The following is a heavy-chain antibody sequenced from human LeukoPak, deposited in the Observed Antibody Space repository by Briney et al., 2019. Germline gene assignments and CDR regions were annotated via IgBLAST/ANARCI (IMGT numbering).Heavy chain of an antibody. CDR3: ARVFILTGYYLSYYFDY. Sequence: GESLKISCKGSGYSFTSYWSSWVRQMPGKGLELMGRIDPSDSYTNYSPSFQGHVTISADKSISTAYLQWSSLKASDTAMYYCARVFILTGYYLSYYFDYWGQGTLVTVSS. CDR2: IDPSDSYT. J-gene: IGHJ4*02. D-gene: IGHD3-9*01. CDR1: GYSFTSYW. V-gene: IGHV5-10-1*01.